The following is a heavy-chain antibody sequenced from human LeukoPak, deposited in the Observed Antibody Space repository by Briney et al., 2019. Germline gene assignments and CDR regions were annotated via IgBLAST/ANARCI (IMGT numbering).Heavy chain of an antibody. CDR1: GGSISSGGYS. V-gene: IGHV4-30-2*01. J-gene: IGHJ4*02. CDR2: IYHSGST. D-gene: IGHD1-26*01. CDR3: AKEGATSDFDY. Sequence: PSQTLSLTCAVSGGSISSGGYSWSWIRQPPGKGLEWIGYIYHSGSTYYNPSLKSRVTISVDRSKNQFSLKLSSVTAADTAVYYCAKEGATSDFDYWGQGTLVTVSS.